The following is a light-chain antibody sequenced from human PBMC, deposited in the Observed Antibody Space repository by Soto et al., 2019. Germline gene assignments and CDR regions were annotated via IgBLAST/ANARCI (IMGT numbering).Light chain of an antibody. J-gene: IGLJ3*02. CDR3: QTWGTGIRV. Sequence: QLVLTQSPFASASLGASVKLTCTLSSGHTSYAIAWHQQQPEKGPRYLMKVNSDGRHSKGDGIPDRFSGSSSGAERYLTISSLQSEDEADYYCQTWGTGIRVFGGGTKLTVL. CDR2: VNSDGRH. CDR1: SGHTSYA. V-gene: IGLV4-69*01.